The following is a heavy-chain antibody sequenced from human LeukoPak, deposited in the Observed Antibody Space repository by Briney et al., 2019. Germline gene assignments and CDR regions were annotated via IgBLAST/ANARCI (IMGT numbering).Heavy chain of an antibody. Sequence: ASVKVSCKASGYTFTSYALHWVRQAPGHSLEWMGWINTDNGNTKYSQKFQGRVTFTRDISATTAYMELSSLRSEDAAVYYCARDSGSGWYFEYFQHWGQGTLVTVSS. V-gene: IGHV1-3*04. J-gene: IGHJ1*01. CDR1: GYTFTSYA. CDR2: INTDNGNT. D-gene: IGHD6-19*01. CDR3: ARDSGSGWYFEYFQH.